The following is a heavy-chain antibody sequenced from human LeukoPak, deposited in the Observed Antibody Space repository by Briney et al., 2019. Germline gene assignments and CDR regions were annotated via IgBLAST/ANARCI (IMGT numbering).Heavy chain of an antibody. J-gene: IGHJ4*02. CDR1: RFTFSSYG. D-gene: IGHD5-18*01. V-gene: IGHV3-30*18. Sequence: PGGSLRLSCAASRFTFSSYGMHWVRQAPGKGLEWVAVISYDGSNKYYADSVKGRFTISRDNSKNTLYLQMNSLRAEDTAVYYCAKDQLQLWSGDNLAQIDYWGRGTLVTVSS. CDR3: AKDQLQLWSGDNLAQIDY. CDR2: ISYDGSNK.